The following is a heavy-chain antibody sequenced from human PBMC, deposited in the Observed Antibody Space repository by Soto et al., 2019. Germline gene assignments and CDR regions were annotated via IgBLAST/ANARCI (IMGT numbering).Heavy chain of an antibody. D-gene: IGHD6-25*01. CDR3: AKDSGDSYYYYYMDV. V-gene: IGHV3-30*18. J-gene: IGHJ6*03. CDR2: ISYDGSNK. CDR1: GFTFSSYG. Sequence: QVQLVESGGGVVQPGRSLRLSCAASGFTFSSYGMHWVRQAPGKGLEGVAVISYDGSNKYYADSVKGRFTISRDNSKNTLYLQMNSLRAEDTAVYYCAKDSGDSYYYYYMDVWGKGTTVTVSS.